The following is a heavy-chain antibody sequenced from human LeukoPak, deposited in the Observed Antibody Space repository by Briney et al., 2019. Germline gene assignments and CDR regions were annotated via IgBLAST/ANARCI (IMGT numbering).Heavy chain of an antibody. CDR3: ARIGRDFWSGYYPQSTLYYYYYYIDV. Sequence: SETLSLTCAVYGGSFSGYYWSWIRQPPGKGLEWIGEINHSGSTNYNPSLKSRVTISVDTSKNQFSLKLSSVTAADTAVYYCARIGRDFWSGYYPQSTLYYYYYYIDVWGKGTTVTVSS. CDR1: GGSFSGYY. J-gene: IGHJ6*03. V-gene: IGHV4-34*01. D-gene: IGHD3-3*01. CDR2: INHSGST.